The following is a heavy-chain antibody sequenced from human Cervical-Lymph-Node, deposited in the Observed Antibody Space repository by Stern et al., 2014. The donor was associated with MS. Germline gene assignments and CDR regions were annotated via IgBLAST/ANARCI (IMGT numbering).Heavy chain of an antibody. J-gene: IGHJ6*02. D-gene: IGHD2-21*02. CDR2: FDPEHGET. CDR1: GYTLSEIS. V-gene: IGHV1-24*01. Sequence: QVQLVQSGAEVKKPGASVKVSCKASGYTLSEISMHWVRQAPGQGLEWMGGFDPEHGETLYAQKCQGRVTMAEDRSTDTAYMELSSLRSEDTAVYDCATHRGRVTYYYGMDVWGQGTTVTVSS. CDR3: ATHRGRVTYYYGMDV.